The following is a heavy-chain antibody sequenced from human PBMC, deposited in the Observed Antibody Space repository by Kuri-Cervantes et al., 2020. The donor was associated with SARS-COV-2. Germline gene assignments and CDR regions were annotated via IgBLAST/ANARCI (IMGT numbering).Heavy chain of an antibody. CDR3: ARGSCSSTSCGHSS. J-gene: IGHJ3*01. Sequence: GESLKISCAASGFTFSSYGMHWVRQAPGKGLEWVAVIWYDGSNKYYADSVKGRFTISRDNSKNTLYLQMNSLRAEDTAVYYCARGSCSSTSCGHSSWGQGTMVTVSS. D-gene: IGHD2-2*01. V-gene: IGHV3-33*01. CDR2: IWYDGSNK. CDR1: GFTFSSYG.